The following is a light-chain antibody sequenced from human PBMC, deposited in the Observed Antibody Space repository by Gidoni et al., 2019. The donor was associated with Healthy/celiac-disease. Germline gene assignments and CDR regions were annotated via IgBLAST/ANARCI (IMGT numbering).Light chain of an antibody. CDR1: QTLSSNY. Sequence: EMVLTQSTGTLSLSPGERATLSCRASQTLSSNYLAWYQQKPGQTPRLLIYGASSRATGIPDRFSGSGSGTDFTLTISRLEPEDFAVYYCQQYGSSPTFXXXTKVEIK. J-gene: IGKJ1*01. CDR2: GAS. V-gene: IGKV3-20*01. CDR3: QQYGSSPT.